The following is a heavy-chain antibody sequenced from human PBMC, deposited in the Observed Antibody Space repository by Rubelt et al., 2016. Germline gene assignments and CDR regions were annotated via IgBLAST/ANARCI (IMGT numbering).Heavy chain of an antibody. J-gene: IGHJ5*02. CDR1: GYTFTGYY. CDR2: INPNSGGT. V-gene: IGHV1-2*06. D-gene: IGHD6-6*01. Sequence: KASGYTFTGYYMHWVRQAPGQGLEWMGRINPNSGGTNYAQKFQGRVTMTRDTSISTAYMELSRLRSDATAVYYCARARIAARLGYNWFDPWAREPWSPSPQ. CDR3: ARARIAARLGYNWFDP.